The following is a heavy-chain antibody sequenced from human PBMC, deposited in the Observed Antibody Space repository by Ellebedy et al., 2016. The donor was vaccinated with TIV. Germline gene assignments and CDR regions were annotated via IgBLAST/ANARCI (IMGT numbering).Heavy chain of an antibody. CDR1: GFTFSSYS. V-gene: IGHV3-21*01. CDR3: ARDYGTFPAGELGWGYYYYGMDV. CDR2: ISSSSSYI. J-gene: IGHJ6*02. Sequence: GGSLRLXXAASGFTFSSYSMNWVRQAPGKGLEWVSSISSSSSYIYYADSVKGRFTISRDNAKNSLYLQMNSLRAEDTAVYYCARDYGTFPAGELGWGYYYYGMDVWGQGTTVTVSS. D-gene: IGHD1-26*01.